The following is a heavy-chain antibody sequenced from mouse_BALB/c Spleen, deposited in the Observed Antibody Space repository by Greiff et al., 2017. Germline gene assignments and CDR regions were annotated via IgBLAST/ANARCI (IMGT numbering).Heavy chain of an antibody. CDR2: IYPGSGST. CDR3: ARAYYYGSPAY. Sequence: VQLQQSGPELVKPGASVKMSCKASGYTFTDYVISWVKQRTGQGLEWIGEIYPGSGSTYYNEKFKGKATLTADTSSSTAYMQLSSLTSEDSAVYFCARAYYYGSPAYWGQGTLVTVSA. J-gene: IGHJ3*01. D-gene: IGHD1-1*01. V-gene: IGHV1-83*01. CDR1: GYTFTDYV.